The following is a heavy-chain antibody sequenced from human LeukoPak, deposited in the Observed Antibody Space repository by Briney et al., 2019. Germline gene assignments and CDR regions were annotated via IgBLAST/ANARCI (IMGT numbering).Heavy chain of an antibody. CDR3: ARDHYGDYARYFDS. Sequence: TGGSLRLSCSASGFSFDEYAMTWVRQAPGNGLEWVGFIRTKPYGGTTEYAASVKGRFTISRDDSKGIAYLQMNSLKTEDTAVYYCARDHYGDYARYFDSWGQGTPVTVSS. CDR2: IRTKPYGGTT. D-gene: IGHD4-17*01. J-gene: IGHJ4*02. CDR1: GFSFDEYA. V-gene: IGHV3-49*04.